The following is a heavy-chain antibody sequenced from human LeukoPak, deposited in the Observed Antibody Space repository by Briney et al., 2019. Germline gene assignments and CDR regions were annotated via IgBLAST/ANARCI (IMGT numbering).Heavy chain of an antibody. CDR1: GFTFSSYW. CDR3: ARDGYSGYDLDYGMDV. J-gene: IGHJ6*02. D-gene: IGHD5-12*01. V-gene: IGHV3-48*04. Sequence: GGSLRLSCAVSGFTFSSYWMTWVRQAPGKGLEWVSYISSSGSTIYYADSVKGRFTISRDNAKNSLYLQMNSLRAEDTAAYYCARDGYSGYDLDYGMDVWGQGTTVTVSS. CDR2: ISSSGSTI.